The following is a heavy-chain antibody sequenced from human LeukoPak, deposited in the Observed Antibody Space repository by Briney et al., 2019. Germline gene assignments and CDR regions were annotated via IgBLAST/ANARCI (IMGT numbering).Heavy chain of an antibody. CDR2: INHSGST. Sequence: PSETLSLTCAVYGGSFSGYYWSWIRQPPGKGLEWIGEINHSGSTNYNPSLKSRVTISVDTSKNQFSLKLSSVTAADTAVYYCARVRKPIGIAARPGWFDPWGQGTLITVSS. J-gene: IGHJ5*02. V-gene: IGHV4-34*01. D-gene: IGHD6-6*01. CDR3: ARVRKPIGIAARPGWFDP. CDR1: GGSFSGYY.